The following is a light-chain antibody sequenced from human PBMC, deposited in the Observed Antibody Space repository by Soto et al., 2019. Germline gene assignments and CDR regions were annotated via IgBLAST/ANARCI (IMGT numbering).Light chain of an antibody. CDR1: QSVSSIS. V-gene: IGKV3-20*01. CDR3: QQYGSSPTYT. CDR2: GAS. J-gene: IGKJ2*01. Sequence: EIVLPQSPGTLSLSPGERATLSCRASQSVSSISLARYQQKTGQAPRLLIYGASSWATGSPDRFRGSGSGTDFTLTSSRLEPEDCAVYYCQQYGSSPTYTFGQGTKVEIK.